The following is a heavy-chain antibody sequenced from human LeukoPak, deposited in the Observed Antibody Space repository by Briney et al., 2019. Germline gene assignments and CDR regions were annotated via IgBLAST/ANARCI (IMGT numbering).Heavy chain of an antibody. CDR3: ARGGSGASIAAGYYFDY. V-gene: IGHV1-69*13. D-gene: IGHD6-6*01. J-gene: IGHJ4*02. CDR1: GGTFSSYA. Sequence: ASVKVSCKASGGTFSSYAISWVRQAPGQGLEWMGGIIHIFGTANYAQKFQGRVTITADESTSTAYMELSSLRSEDTAVYYCARGGSGASIAAGYYFDYWGQGTLVTVSS. CDR2: IIHIFGTA.